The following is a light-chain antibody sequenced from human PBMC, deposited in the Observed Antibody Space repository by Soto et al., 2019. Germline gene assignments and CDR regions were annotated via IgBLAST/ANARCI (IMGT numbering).Light chain of an antibody. CDR2: DAS. J-gene: IGKJ5*01. Sequence: DIRMTQSPPAMSAAVGHRVTITFQASQDISNHLVWYQQKPGKVPKLLIYDASSLQTGVPSRFSGSGSGTDFTLTISSLQPEDFATYYCLQRTNFPITFGQGTRLEIK. V-gene: IGKV1-17*03. CDR1: QDISNH. CDR3: LQRTNFPIT.